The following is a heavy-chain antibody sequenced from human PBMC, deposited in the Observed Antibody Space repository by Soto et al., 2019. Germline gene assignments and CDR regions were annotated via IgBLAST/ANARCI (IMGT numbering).Heavy chain of an antibody. CDR2: TSGSNNNI. V-gene: IGHV3-48*03. J-gene: IGHJ4*02. Sequence: EVQLLETGGGSVHVGGSLRLSCAVSGFNLRNYEMNWVRQVPGKGLEWISKTSGSNNNIHYADSVQGRFNISRDNANNVLFLQMNSLRAEDTATYHCATEELCGADCYFFNHWGQGTLVTVSS. D-gene: IGHD2-21*02. CDR1: GFNLRNYE. CDR3: ATEELCGADCYFFNH.